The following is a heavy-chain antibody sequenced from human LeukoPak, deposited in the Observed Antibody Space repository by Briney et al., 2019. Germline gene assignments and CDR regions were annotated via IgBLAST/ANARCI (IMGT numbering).Heavy chain of an antibody. Sequence: GGSLRLSCEGSGFAFDKYWISWVRQAPGKGLEFVAAINGGATYTYYADSVKGRFTISRDNSKNTLYLQMNSLRAEDTAVYYCAKDPILTVVNWFDSWGLGTLVSVSS. J-gene: IGHJ5*01. CDR2: INGGATYT. D-gene: IGHD2-21*02. CDR3: AKDPILTVVNWFDS. CDR1: GFAFDKYW. V-gene: IGHV3-23*01.